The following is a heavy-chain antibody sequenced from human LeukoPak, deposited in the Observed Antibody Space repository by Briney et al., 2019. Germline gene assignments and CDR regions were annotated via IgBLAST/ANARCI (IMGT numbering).Heavy chain of an antibody. CDR1: GFTFSSYS. CDR2: ISSSSSYI. CDR3: ARGDTAMDFGDRPPFDY. V-gene: IGHV3-21*01. J-gene: IGHJ4*02. D-gene: IGHD5-18*01. Sequence: KPGGSLRLSCAASGFTFSSYSMNWVRQAPGKGLEWVSSISSSSSYIYYADSVKGRFTISRDNAKNSLYLQMNSLRAEDTAVYYCARGDTAMDFGDRPPFDYWGQGTLVTVSS.